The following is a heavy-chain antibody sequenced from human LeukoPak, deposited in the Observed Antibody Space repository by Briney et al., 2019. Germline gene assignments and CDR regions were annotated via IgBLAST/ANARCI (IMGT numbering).Heavy chain of an antibody. V-gene: IGHV4-39*01. D-gene: IGHD2-2*01. Sequence: SETLSLTCTVSGGSIRSSSYYWGWIRQAPGKGLELIGSIYYSGSTYYNPSLKSRVTISVDTSKNQFSLKLSSVTAADTAVYYCARPQGYQLLDFEYWGQGTLVTVSS. CDR3: ARPQGYQLLDFEY. J-gene: IGHJ4*02. CDR1: GGSIRSSSYY. CDR2: IYYSGST.